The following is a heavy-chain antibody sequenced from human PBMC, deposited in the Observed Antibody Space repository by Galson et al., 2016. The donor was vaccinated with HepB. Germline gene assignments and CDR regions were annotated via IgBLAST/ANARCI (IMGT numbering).Heavy chain of an antibody. CDR1: GGSISSYY. D-gene: IGHD3-10*01. V-gene: IGHV4-59*01. CDR2: IYYSGST. Sequence: ESLSLTCTVSGGSISSYYWSWIRQPPGKGLEWIGYIYYSGSTNYNPPLKSRVTISVDTSKNQFSLKLTSVTTADTAVYYCARTPSRGGMDVWGQGTTVTVSS. J-gene: IGHJ6*02. CDR3: ARTPSRGGMDV.